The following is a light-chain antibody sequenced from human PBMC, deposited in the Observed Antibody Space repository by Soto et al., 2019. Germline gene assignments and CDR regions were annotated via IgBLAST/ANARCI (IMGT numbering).Light chain of an antibody. CDR2: DTS. CDR1: QSVGGSS. CDR3: QQYQNSPRT. V-gene: IGKV3-20*01. J-gene: IGKJ1*01. Sequence: ETVLTQSTGTLSFSPGERATVSCRASQSVGGSSLAWYQQRPGQAPRLLIYDTSKRATGIPDRFSGSGSGTDFTLTISRLEPEDFAVYYCQQYQNSPRTFGQGTKVDIK.